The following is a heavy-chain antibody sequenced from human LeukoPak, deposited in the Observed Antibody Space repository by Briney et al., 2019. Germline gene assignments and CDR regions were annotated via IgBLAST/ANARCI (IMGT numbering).Heavy chain of an antibody. D-gene: IGHD6-19*01. CDR1: GYTLTELS. CDR3: ASPVGAVAATDYFDY. Sequence: ASVKVSCKVSGYTLTELSMHWVRQAPGKGLEWMGGFDPEDGETIYAQKFQGRVTMTEDTSTDTAYMKLSSLRSEDTAVYYCASPVGAVAATDYFDYWGQGTLVTVSS. CDR2: FDPEDGET. J-gene: IGHJ4*02. V-gene: IGHV1-24*01.